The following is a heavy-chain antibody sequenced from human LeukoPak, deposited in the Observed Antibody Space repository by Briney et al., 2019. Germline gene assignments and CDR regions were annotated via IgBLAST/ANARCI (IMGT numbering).Heavy chain of an antibody. CDR1: GFTVSSNY. CDR2: IYSGGST. Sequence: GGSLRLSCAAYGFTVSSNYMSWVRQAPGKGLEWVSIIYSGGSTYYADSVKGRFTISRDTSKNTLYLQMNSLRAEDTAVYYCAREVGATRGLDPWGQGTLVTVSS. J-gene: IGHJ5*02. D-gene: IGHD1-26*01. V-gene: IGHV3-53*01. CDR3: AREVGATRGLDP.